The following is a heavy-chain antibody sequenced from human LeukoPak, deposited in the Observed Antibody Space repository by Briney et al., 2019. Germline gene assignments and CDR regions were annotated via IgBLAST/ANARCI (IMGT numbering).Heavy chain of an antibody. J-gene: IGHJ4*02. D-gene: IGHD5-12*01. CDR2: ISAYNGNT. CDR1: GYTFTSYG. Sequence: ASVKVSCKASGYTFTSYGISWVRQAPGQGLEWMGWISAYNGNTNYAQKLQGRVTMTTDTSTSTAYMELRSLRSDDTAVYYCARDRGSGYSGYGVVGVDYWGQGILVTVSS. CDR3: ARDRGSGYSGYGVVGVDY. V-gene: IGHV1-18*01.